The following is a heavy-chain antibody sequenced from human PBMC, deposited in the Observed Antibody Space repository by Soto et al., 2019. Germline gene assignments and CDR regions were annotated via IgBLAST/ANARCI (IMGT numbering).Heavy chain of an antibody. V-gene: IGHV3-7*01. CDR1: GFTFSSYW. Sequence: GGSLRLSCAASGFTFSSYWMSWVRQAPGKGLEWVANIKQDGSEKYYVDSVKGRFTISRDNAKNSLYLQMNSLRAEDTAVYHCARDPPTRGYCSSTSCYAQYYYYMDVWGKGTTVTVSS. J-gene: IGHJ6*03. CDR2: IKQDGSEK. D-gene: IGHD2-2*01. CDR3: ARDPPTRGYCSSTSCYAQYYYYMDV.